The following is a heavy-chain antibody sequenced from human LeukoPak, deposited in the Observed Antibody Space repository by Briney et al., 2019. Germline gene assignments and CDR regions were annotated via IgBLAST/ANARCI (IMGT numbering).Heavy chain of an antibody. J-gene: IGHJ6*02. CDR2: IGYDGSNK. Sequence: GGSLRLSCAASGFTFSSYGMHWVRQAPGKGLEWVAVIGYDGSNKYYADSVKGRFTISRDNSKNTLYLQMNSLRAEDTAVYYCARARCSSTSCYLIYYYYGMDVWGQGTTVTVSS. CDR3: ARARCSSTSCYLIYYYYGMDV. V-gene: IGHV3-33*01. D-gene: IGHD2-2*01. CDR1: GFTFSSYG.